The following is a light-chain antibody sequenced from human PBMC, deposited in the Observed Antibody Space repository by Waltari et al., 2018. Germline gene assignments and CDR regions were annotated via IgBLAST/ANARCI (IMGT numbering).Light chain of an antibody. CDR3: CSCVGRNIYWV. CDR2: DIN. V-gene: IGLV2-11*01. J-gene: IGLJ3*02. CDR1: SSDVGANNF. Sequence: QSALTQPRSVSGSPGQSVTISCTGTSSDVGANNFVSWYQHHPDNAPKLVIYDINKRPAGVPDRFSGSKSGHTASLTISGLQAEDEADYYCCSCVGRNIYWVFGGGTKLTVL.